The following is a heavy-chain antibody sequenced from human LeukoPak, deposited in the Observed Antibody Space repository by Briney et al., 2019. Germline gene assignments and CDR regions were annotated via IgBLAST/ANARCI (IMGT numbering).Heavy chain of an antibody. J-gene: IGHJ4*02. Sequence: GGSLRLSCAASGFTFSSYAMSWVRQAPGKGLEWVSAISGSGGSTYYADSVKGRFTISRDDSKNMLYLQMNSLRAEDTAVYYCAKAQGRAAAPNWGQGTLVTVSS. D-gene: IGHD2-2*01. CDR1: GFTFSSYA. V-gene: IGHV3-23*01. CDR2: ISGSGGST. CDR3: AKAQGRAAAPN.